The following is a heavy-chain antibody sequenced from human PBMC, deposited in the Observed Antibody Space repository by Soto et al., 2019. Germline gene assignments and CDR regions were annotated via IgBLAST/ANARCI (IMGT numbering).Heavy chain of an antibody. CDR2: IGTAGDT. V-gene: IGHV3-13*01. Sequence: GGSLRLSCAASGFTFSSYNMRWVRQGTGKGLEWVSAIGTAGDTYYPGSVKGRFTISRENAENSLYLQMNSLRAEDTAVYYCARRPQNYYYGMDVWGQGTTVTVSS. CDR3: ARRPQNYYYGMDV. J-gene: IGHJ6*02. CDR1: GFTFSSYN.